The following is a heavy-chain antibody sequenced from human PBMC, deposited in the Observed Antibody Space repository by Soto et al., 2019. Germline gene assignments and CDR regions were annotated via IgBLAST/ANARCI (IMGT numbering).Heavy chain of an antibody. Sequence: EVQLLESGGDLVQPGGSLRLSCAASGFIFDSFAMNWVRQAPGKGLEWVSTIDREGVSTHYANFLKGRFSISRDNSNNTLYLQMNSRGAEDTAVYYCAKEPSTGSADLCGLGTLVTVSS. CDR2: IDREGVST. CDR3: AKEPSTGSADL. CDR1: GFIFDSFA. D-gene: IGHD3-9*01. J-gene: IGHJ5*02. V-gene: IGHV3-23*01.